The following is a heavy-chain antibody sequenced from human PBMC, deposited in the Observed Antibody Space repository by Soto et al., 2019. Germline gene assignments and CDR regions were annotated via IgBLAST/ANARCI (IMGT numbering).Heavy chain of an antibody. CDR2: INHSGST. CDR3: ARGISSSAWYYGMDV. CDR1: GGSFSGYY. J-gene: IGHJ6*02. V-gene: IGHV4-34*01. D-gene: IGHD6-6*01. Sequence: QVQLQQWGAGLLKPSETLSLTCAVYGGSFSGYYWSWIRQPPGKGLEWIGEINHSGSTNYNPSLERRVTLSVDTSKSQFSLTLCSVTAAATAVYYCARGISSSAWYYGMDVWGQGTTVTVSS.